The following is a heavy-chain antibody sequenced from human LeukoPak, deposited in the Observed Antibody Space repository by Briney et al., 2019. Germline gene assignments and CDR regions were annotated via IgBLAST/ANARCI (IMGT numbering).Heavy chain of an antibody. V-gene: IGHV1-24*01. CDR3: ATLSVGATNIDY. Sequence: ASVKVSCKASVYTFTSYYMDWVRQAPEKGLEWMGGFDPEDGETIYAQKFQGRVTMTEDTSTDTAYMELSSLRSEDTAVYYCATLSVGATNIDYWGQGTLVTVSS. J-gene: IGHJ4*02. CDR2: FDPEDGET. D-gene: IGHD1-26*01. CDR1: VYTFTSYY.